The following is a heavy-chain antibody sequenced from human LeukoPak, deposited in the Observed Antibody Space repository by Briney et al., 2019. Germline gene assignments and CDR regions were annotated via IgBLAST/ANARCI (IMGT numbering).Heavy chain of an antibody. D-gene: IGHD5-18*01. J-gene: IGHJ4*02. V-gene: IGHV3-23*01. CDR2: ISGSGGST. CDR3: AKRRIQLWLPFDY. Sequence: GGSLRLSCAASGFPLSSYAMSWVRQAPGKGLEWVSAISGSGGSTYYADSVKGRFTISRDNSKNTLYLQMNSLRAEDTAVYYCAKRRIQLWLPFDYWGQGTLVTVSS. CDR1: GFPLSSYA.